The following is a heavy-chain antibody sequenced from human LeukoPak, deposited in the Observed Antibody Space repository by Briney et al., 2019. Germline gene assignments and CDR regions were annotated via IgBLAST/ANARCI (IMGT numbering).Heavy chain of an antibody. Sequence: SETLSLTCTASGGSISSYYWSWIRQPAGKGLEWIGRIYTSGSTNYNPSLKSRVTMSVDTSKNQFSLKLSSATAADTAVYYCARDDSGYDYFDYWGQGTLVTVSS. CDR2: IYTSGST. CDR1: GGSISSYY. CDR3: ARDDSGYDYFDY. D-gene: IGHD5-12*01. V-gene: IGHV4-4*07. J-gene: IGHJ4*02.